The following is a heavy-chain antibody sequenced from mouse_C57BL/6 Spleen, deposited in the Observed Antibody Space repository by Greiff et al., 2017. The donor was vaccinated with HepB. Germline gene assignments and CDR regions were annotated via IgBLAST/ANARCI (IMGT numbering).Heavy chain of an antibody. CDR2: ISGGGGNT. J-gene: IGHJ2*01. V-gene: IGHV5-9*01. CDR1: GFTFSSYT. Sequence: EVNVVESGGGLVKPGGSLKLSCAASGFTFSSYTMSWVRQTPEKRLEWVATISGGGGNTYYPDSVKGRFTISRDNAKNTLYLQMSSLRSEDTALYYCARQTYGNYFDYWGQGTTLTVSS. D-gene: IGHD2-1*01. CDR3: ARQTYGNYFDY.